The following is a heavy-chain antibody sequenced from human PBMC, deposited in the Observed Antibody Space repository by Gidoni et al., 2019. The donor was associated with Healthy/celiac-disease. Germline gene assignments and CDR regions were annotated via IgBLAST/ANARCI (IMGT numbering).Heavy chain of an antibody. V-gene: IGHV3-73*02. CDR1: GFTFSGSA. J-gene: IGHJ3*02. CDR2: IRSKANSYAT. D-gene: IGHD7-27*01. CDR3: TSQNWGQNAFDI. Sequence: EVQLVESGGGLVQPGGSLQLSCAASGFTFSGSAMHWVRQASGKGLEWVGRIRSKANSYATAYAASVKGRFTISRDDSKNTAYLQMNSLKTEDTAVYYCTSQNWGQNAFDIWGQGTMVTVSS.